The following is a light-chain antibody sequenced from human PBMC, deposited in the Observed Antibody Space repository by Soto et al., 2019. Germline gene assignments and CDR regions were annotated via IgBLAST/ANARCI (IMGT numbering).Light chain of an antibody. J-gene: IGKJ1*01. V-gene: IGKV2-28*01. CDR2: LGS. CDR3: KQALQTPA. CDR1: HSLLHSNGYSY. Sequence: IVMTQSPLSLPVTPGEPASISCRSSHSLLHSNGYSYLDWYLQKPGQSPQLLIYLGSNRASGVPDRFSGSGSGTDFTLKISRVEAEDVGVYYCKQALQTPAFGQGTKVDI.